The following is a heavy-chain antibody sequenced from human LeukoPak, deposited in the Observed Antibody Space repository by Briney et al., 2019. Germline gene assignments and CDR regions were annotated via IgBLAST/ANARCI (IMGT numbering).Heavy chain of an antibody. J-gene: IGHJ1*01. V-gene: IGHV1-69*05. CDR2: IIPIFGTA. Sequence: ASVKVSCKASGGTFSSYAISWVRQAPGQGLEWMGGIIPIFGTANYAQKFQGRVTITTDESTSTAYMELSSLRSEDTAVYYCARGGLWFGDLKDPGAEYFQHWGQGTLVTVSS. CDR3: ARGGLWFGDLKDPGAEYFQH. CDR1: GGTFSSYA. D-gene: IGHD3-10*01.